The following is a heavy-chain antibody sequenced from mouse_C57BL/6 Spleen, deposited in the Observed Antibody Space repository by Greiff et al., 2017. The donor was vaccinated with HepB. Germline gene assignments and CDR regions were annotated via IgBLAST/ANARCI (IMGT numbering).Heavy chain of an antibody. CDR2: ISSGSSTI. CDR1: GFTFSDYG. V-gene: IGHV5-17*01. CDR3: ARDYDYHDGGYFDV. D-gene: IGHD2-4*01. J-gene: IGHJ1*03. Sequence: EVHLVESGGGLVKPGGSLKLSCAASGFTFSDYGMHWVRQAPEKGLEWVAYISSGSSTIYYADTVKGRFTISRDNAKNTLFLQMTSLRSEDTAMYYCARDYDYHDGGYFDVWGTGTTVTVSS.